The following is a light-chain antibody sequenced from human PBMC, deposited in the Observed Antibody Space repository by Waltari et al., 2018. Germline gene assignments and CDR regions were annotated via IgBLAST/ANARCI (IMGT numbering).Light chain of an antibody. CDR3: QQYNNWLST. CDR2: GAS. Sequence: EIVMTQSPATLSVCPGERATLSCGASQCVSSYLAWYQQKPGQAPRLLIYGASTRATGSPARFSGSGSGTEFTLTISSLQSEDFAVYYCQQYNNWLSTFGQGTKLEIK. CDR1: QCVSSY. J-gene: IGKJ2*01. V-gene: IGKV3-15*01.